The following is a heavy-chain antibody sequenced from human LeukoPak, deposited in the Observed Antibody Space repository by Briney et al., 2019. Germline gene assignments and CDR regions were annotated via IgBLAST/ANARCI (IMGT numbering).Heavy chain of an antibody. CDR2: IYYSGST. D-gene: IGHD6-13*01. J-gene: IGHJ4*02. V-gene: IGHV4-31*03. CDR3: ARDRGLAAAGIDY. Sequence: PSETLSLTCTVSGGSISSGGYYWSWIRQHPGKGLEWIGYIYYSGSTYYNPSLKSRVTISVDTSKNQFSLKLSSVTAADTAVYYCARDRGLAAAGIDYWGQGTLVTVSS. CDR1: GGSISSGGYY.